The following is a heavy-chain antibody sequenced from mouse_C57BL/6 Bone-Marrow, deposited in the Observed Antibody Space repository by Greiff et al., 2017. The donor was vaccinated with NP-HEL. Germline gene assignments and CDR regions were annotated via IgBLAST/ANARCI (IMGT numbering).Heavy chain of an antibody. CDR3: ARHIYYYGSRFAY. CDR1: GYTFTSYG. CDR2: IYPRSGNT. J-gene: IGHJ3*01. V-gene: IGHV1-81*01. D-gene: IGHD1-1*01. Sequence: QVQLQQSGAELARPGASVKLSCKASGYTFTSYGISWVKQRPGQGLEWIGEIYPRSGNTYYNEKFKGKATLTADKSSSTAYMELRSLTSEDSAVYFCARHIYYYGSRFAYWGQGTLVTVSA.